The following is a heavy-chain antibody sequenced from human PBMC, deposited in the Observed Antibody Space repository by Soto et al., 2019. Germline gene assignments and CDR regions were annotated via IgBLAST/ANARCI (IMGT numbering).Heavy chain of an antibody. CDR2: ISSSSTI. CDR1: GFTFSSYS. D-gene: IGHD1-26*01. CDR3: AQSRWGELSNYGMDV. J-gene: IGHJ6*02. Sequence: PGGSLRLSCAASGFTFSSYSMNWVRQAPGKGLEWVSYISSSSTIYYADSVKGRFTISRDNAKNSLYLQMNSLRDEDTAVYYCAQSRWGELSNYGMDVWGQGTTVTVSS. V-gene: IGHV3-48*02.